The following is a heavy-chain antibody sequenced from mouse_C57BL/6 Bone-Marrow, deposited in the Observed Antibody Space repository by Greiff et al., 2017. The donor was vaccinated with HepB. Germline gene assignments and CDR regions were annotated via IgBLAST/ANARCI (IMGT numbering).Heavy chain of an antibody. CDR1: GFTFSDAW. J-gene: IGHJ2*01. Sequence: EVQLVESGGGLVQPGGSMKLSCAASGFTFSDAWMDWVRQSPEKGLEWVAEIRNKANNHATYYAESVKGRFTISRDDSKSSVYLQMNSLRAEDTGIYYCTGRGYYGSSYVGDYWGQGTTLTVSS. V-gene: IGHV6-6*01. CDR3: TGRGYYGSSYVGDY. D-gene: IGHD1-1*01. CDR2: IRNKANNHAT.